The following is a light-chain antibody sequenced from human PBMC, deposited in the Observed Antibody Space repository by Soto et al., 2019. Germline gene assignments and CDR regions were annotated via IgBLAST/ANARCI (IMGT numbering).Light chain of an antibody. CDR3: QSYDSSLSVVV. Sequence: QSVLTQPPSVSGAPGQRVTISCTGSSSNIGGGYDVHWYQQLPGTAPKLLIYGNSNRPSGVPDRFSGSKSGTSASLAITGLQAEDEADYYCQSYDSSLSVVVFGGGTKVTVL. V-gene: IGLV1-40*01. J-gene: IGLJ2*01. CDR2: GNS. CDR1: SSNIGGGYD.